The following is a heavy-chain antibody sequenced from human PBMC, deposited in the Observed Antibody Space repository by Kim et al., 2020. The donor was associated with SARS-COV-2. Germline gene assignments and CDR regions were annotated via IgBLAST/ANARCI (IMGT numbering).Heavy chain of an antibody. CDR2: IDPSDSYT. V-gene: IGHV5-10-1*01. D-gene: IGHD3-10*01. CDR3: ARFRIETYYYGSGSYYPNLRYYGMDV. Sequence: GESLKISCKGSGYSFTSYWISWVRQMPGKGLEWMGRIDPSDSYTNYSPSFQGHVTISADKSISTAYLQWSSLKASDTAMYYCARFRIETYYYGSGSYYPNLRYYGMDVWGQGTTVTVSS. J-gene: IGHJ6*02. CDR1: GYSFTSYW.